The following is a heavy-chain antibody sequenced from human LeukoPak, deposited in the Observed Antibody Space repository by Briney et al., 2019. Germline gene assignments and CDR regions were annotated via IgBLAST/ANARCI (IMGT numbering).Heavy chain of an antibody. J-gene: IGHJ5*02. CDR2: INPNSGGT. D-gene: IGHD3-22*01. Sequence: GASVKVSCKASGYTCPGYYIHWVRQAPGQGLEWMACINPNSGGTNYAQKFQGRVTITRDTSISTAYMELSRLTSDAAAVYYCARAAAFLQWLSPDPIPVWLAPWGQRPLATVS. V-gene: IGHV1-2*02. CDR1: GYTCPGYY. CDR3: ARAAAFLQWLSPDPIPVWLAP.